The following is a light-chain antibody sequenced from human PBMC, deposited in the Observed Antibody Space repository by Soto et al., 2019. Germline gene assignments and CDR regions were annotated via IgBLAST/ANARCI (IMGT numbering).Light chain of an antibody. CDR1: SSDVGGHNY. CDR2: EVS. J-gene: IGLJ1*01. V-gene: IGLV2-14*01. Sequence: QSVVTQPASVSGSPGQSITISCTGTSSDVGGHNYVSWYQQHPGRAPKLMIYEVSNRPSGVSNRFSGSKSVNTASLTISGLQPQDDAEYYCSSYTSSRPYLFGTGPKFTV. CDR3: SSYTSSRPYL.